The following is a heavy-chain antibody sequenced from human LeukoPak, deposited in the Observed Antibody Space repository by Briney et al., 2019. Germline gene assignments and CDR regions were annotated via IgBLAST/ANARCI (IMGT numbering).Heavy chain of an antibody. V-gene: IGHV3-7*01. J-gene: IGHJ4*02. CDR1: GFTFNTYW. D-gene: IGHD6-19*01. CDR3: ARDLQEYHSGWYRGDY. Sequence: PGGSLRLSCAASGFTFNTYWMSWVRQAPGKGLEWVANIKQDGSEKYYVDSVKGRFTISRDNAKNSLYLQMNSLRAEDTAVYYCARDLQEYHSGWYRGDYWGQGTLVTVSS. CDR2: IKQDGSEK.